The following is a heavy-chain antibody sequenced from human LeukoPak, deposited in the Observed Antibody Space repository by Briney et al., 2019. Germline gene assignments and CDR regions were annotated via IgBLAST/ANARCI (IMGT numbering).Heavy chain of an antibody. J-gene: IGHJ5*02. CDR3: ASPPGDYYGSGSLNP. CDR1: GFTFSSYA. Sequence: GGSLRLSCAASGFTFSSYAMHWVRQAPGKGLEWVAVISYDGSNKYYADSVKGRFTISRDNSKNTLYLQMNSLRAEDTAVYYCASPPGDYYGSGSLNPWGQGTLVTVSS. D-gene: IGHD3-10*01. V-gene: IGHV3-30*04. CDR2: ISYDGSNK.